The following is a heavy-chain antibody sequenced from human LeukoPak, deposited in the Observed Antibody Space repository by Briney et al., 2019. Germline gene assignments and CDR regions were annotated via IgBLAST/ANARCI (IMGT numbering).Heavy chain of an antibody. V-gene: IGHV4-61*02. CDR3: ARGIYYYGSGSLNWFDP. CDR1: GGSISSGSYY. CDR2: VYTSGTT. J-gene: IGHJ5*02. Sequence: SETLSLTCTVSGGSISSGSYYWSWIRQPAGKGLEWIGRVYTSGTTNYNPSLKSRVTISVDTSKNQFSLKLRSVTAADTAVYYCARGIYYYGSGSLNWFDPWGQGTLVTVSS. D-gene: IGHD3-10*01.